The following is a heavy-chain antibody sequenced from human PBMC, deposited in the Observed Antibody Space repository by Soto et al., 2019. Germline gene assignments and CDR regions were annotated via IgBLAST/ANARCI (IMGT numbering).Heavy chain of an antibody. J-gene: IGHJ5*02. Sequence: SETLSLTCTVSGGSISSYYWSWIRQPPGKGLEWIGRMYYSGSTNYNPSLKSRVTISVDTSKKQFSLKLRSVTAADTAVYYCVRDGTKTLRDWFDPWGQGISVTVSS. D-gene: IGHD1-1*01. CDR3: VRDGTKTLRDWFDP. V-gene: IGHV4-59*12. CDR1: GGSISSYY. CDR2: MYYSGST.